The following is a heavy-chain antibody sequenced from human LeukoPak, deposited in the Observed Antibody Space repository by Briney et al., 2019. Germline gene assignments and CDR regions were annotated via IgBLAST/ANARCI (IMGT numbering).Heavy chain of an antibody. CDR1: GGSISSYY. V-gene: IGHV4-59*01. CDR3: ARERARYYFDY. J-gene: IGHJ4*02. CDR2: IYYSGST. Sequence: SETLSLTCTVSGGSISSYYWSWIRQPPGKGLEWIGYIYYSGSTNYNPSLKSRVTISVDTSKNQFSLRLSSVTAADTAVYYCARERARYYFDYWGQGTLVTVSS.